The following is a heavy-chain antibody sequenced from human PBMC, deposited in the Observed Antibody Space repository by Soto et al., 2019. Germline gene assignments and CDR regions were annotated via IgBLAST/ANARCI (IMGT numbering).Heavy chain of an antibody. CDR1: GYTFTSYY. V-gene: IGHV1-46*01. CDR3: ARADGGWYTGEYLQH. J-gene: IGHJ1*01. D-gene: IGHD6-19*01. CDR2: INPSGGST. Sequence: QVKLVQSGAEVKKPGASVKVSCKASGYTFTSYYMHWVRQAPGQGLEWMGIINPSGGSTSYAQKFQGRVTMTRDTSTFTVYMELSSLRSEDTAVYYCARADGGWYTGEYLQHWGQGTLVTVSS.